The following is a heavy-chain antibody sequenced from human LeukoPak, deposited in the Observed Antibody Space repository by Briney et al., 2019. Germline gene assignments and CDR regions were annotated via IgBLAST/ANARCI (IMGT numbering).Heavy chain of an antibody. Sequence: PGGSLRLSCAASRFTFSGYAMSWVRQAPGKGLEWVANIKRDGSEKYYVDSVKGRFTISRDNAKNSLYLQMNSLRAEDTAVYYCARVGATIRIYFDYRGQGILVTVPS. J-gene: IGHJ4*02. CDR2: IKRDGSEK. V-gene: IGHV3-7*01. CDR1: RFTFSGYA. CDR3: ARVGATIRIYFDY. D-gene: IGHD1-26*01.